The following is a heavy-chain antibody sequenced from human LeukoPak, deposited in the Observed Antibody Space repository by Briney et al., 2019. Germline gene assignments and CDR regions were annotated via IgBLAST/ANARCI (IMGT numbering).Heavy chain of an antibody. Sequence: LAGGSLILSCAASGFTFETYWMSWVRQAPGKGLEWVANINRDGSEKNSVDSVKGRFTISRDNAKNSLSLQMNSLRVEDTAVYYCARVHCTTNMCYFLNQHYYTMDVWGQGTTVIVSS. CDR1: GFTFETYW. J-gene: IGHJ6*02. D-gene: IGHD2-8*01. CDR2: INRDGSEK. CDR3: ARVHCTTNMCYFLNQHYYTMDV. V-gene: IGHV3-7*01.